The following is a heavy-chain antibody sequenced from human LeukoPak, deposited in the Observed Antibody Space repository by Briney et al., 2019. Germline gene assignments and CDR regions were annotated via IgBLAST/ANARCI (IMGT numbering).Heavy chain of an antibody. Sequence: GGSLRLSCAASGFTFSSYGMHWVRQAPGKGLEWVAYIRYDGSNKYYADSVKGRFTISRDNSKNTLYLQMNSLRAEDTAVYYCAKDSGYYGSGSYPNSWGQGTLVTVSS. CDR2: IRYDGSNK. CDR1: GFTFSSYG. CDR3: AKDSGYYGSGSYPNS. J-gene: IGHJ4*02. D-gene: IGHD3-10*01. V-gene: IGHV3-30*02.